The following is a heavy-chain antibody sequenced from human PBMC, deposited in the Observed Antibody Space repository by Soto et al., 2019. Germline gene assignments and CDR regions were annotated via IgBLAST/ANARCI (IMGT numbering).Heavy chain of an antibody. CDR1: GGSISSYY. V-gene: IGHV4-59*01. J-gene: IGHJ6*03. D-gene: IGHD5-18*01. CDR2: IYYSGST. Sequence: SETLSLTCTVSGGSISSYYWSWIRQPPGKGLEWIGYIYYSGSTNYNPSLKSRVTISVDTSKNQFSLKLSSVTAADTAVYYCARGGGYSYGYSDYYYYYMDVWGKGTTVTVSS. CDR3: ARGGGYSYGYSDYYYYYMDV.